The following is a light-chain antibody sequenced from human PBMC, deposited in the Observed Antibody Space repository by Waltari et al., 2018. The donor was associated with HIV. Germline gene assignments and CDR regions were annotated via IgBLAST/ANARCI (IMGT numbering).Light chain of an antibody. V-gene: IGLV1-40*01. Sequence: QSVLTQPPSVSGAPGQRVTISCTGRRSNIGAGYDVHWYQQLPGTAPKLLIYGNTKRPSGVPDRFSGSKSGTSASLAITGLQAEDEADYYCQSYDSSLSASVFGEGTKLTVL. J-gene: IGLJ2*01. CDR2: GNT. CDR1: RSNIGAGYD. CDR3: QSYDSSLSASV.